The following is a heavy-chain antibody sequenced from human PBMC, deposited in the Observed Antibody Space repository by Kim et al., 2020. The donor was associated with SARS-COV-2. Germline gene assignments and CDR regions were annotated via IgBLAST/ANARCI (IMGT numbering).Heavy chain of an antibody. CDR2: IYYSGST. J-gene: IGHJ6*02. D-gene: IGHD6-19*01. V-gene: IGHV4-31*03. CDR3: ARDRYSSGWWETVTYYYGMDV. Sequence: SETLSLTCTVSGGSISSGGYYWSWIRQHPGKGLEWIGYIYYSGSTYYNPSLKSRVTISVDTSKNQFSLKLSSVTAADTAVYYCARDRYSSGWWETVTYYYGMDVWGQGTTVTVSS. CDR1: GGSISSGGYY.